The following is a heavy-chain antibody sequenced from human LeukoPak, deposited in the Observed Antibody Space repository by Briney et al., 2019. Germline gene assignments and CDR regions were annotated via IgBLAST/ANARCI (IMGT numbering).Heavy chain of an antibody. CDR2: INHSGST. CDR1: GGSFSGYY. V-gene: IGHV4-34*01. CDR3: ARGVAAAGTFFDY. D-gene: IGHD6-13*01. J-gene: IGHJ4*02. Sequence: SETLSLTCAVYGGSFSGYYWSWIRQPPGKGLEWIGEINHSGSTNYNPSLKSRVTISVDTSKNQFSLKLSSVTAADTAVYYCARGVAAAGTFFDYWGQGTLVTVSS.